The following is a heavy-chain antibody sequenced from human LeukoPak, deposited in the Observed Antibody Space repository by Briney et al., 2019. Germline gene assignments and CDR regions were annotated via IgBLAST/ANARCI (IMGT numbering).Heavy chain of an antibody. CDR1: GFTFSSYD. CDR3: ARVGSGVRGAIAYGMDV. J-gene: IGHJ6*02. Sequence: PGGSLRLSCAASGFTFSSYDMPWVRQATGKGLEWVSAIGTAGDTYYPGSVKGRFTISRENAKNSLYLQMNSLRAGDTAVYYCARVGSGVRGAIAYGMDVWGQGTTVTVSS. D-gene: IGHD3-10*01. CDR2: IGTAGDT. V-gene: IGHV3-13*01.